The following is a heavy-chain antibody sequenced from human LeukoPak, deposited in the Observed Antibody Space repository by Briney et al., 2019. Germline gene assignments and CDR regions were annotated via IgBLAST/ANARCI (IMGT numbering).Heavy chain of an antibody. CDR2: ILYGGSNE. J-gene: IGHJ4*02. CDR3: ARDSLSSGFYYGVGY. D-gene: IGHD3-22*01. CDR1: GFTFSSYA. V-gene: IGHV3-30-3*01. Sequence: SGGSLRLSCAASGFTFSSYAMHWVRQAPGKGLEWVAVILYGGSNEYYADSVKGRFTISRDNSKNTLYLQMNSLRAEDTAVYYCARDSLSSGFYYGVGYWGQGTLVTVSS.